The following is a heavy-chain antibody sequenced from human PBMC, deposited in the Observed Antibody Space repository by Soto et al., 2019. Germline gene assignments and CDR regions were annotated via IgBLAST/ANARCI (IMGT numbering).Heavy chain of an antibody. Sequence: ASVKVSCKASGYTFTSYGISWVRQAPGQGLEWMGWISAYNGNTNYAQKLLGRVTMTTDTSTSTAYMELRSLRSDDTAVYYCARVTHDSSGYYGLSIFDYWGQGTLVTVSS. V-gene: IGHV1-18*01. CDR2: ISAYNGNT. CDR1: GYTFTSYG. D-gene: IGHD3-22*01. CDR3: ARVTHDSSGYYGLSIFDY. J-gene: IGHJ4*02.